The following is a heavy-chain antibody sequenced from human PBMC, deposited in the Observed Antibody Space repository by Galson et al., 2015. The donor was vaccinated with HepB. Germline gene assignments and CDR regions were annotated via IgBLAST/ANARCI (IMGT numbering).Heavy chain of an antibody. J-gene: IGHJ4*02. Sequence: SLRHASTGPGFTFRNHGMHWVRQAPRKGLECLAVISDAGTVRYYADSVKGRLTIARDNSENTLFLQMDSLRPRDTAIYFCAKETETSGTSYMSYFDSWGQGTLVTVSA. D-gene: IGHD3-10*01. V-gene: IGHV3-30*18. CDR1: GFTFRNHG. CDR3: AKETETSGTSYMSYFDS. CDR2: ISDAGTVR.